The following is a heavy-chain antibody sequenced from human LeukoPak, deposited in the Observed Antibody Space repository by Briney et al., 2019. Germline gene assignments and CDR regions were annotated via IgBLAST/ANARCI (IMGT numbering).Heavy chain of an antibody. J-gene: IGHJ4*02. Sequence: GGSLRLSCAASGFTFTNAWMNWVRQAPGKGLEWVGRIKSKTDGGRTDYGAPVKGRFTISRDDSKNTLDLQMSSLKIEDTAVYYCTTDPRGWYFGTVYWGQGTLVTVSS. CDR1: GFTFTNAW. CDR3: TTDPRGWYFGTVY. V-gene: IGHV3-15*01. CDR2: IKSKTDGGRT. D-gene: IGHD6-19*01.